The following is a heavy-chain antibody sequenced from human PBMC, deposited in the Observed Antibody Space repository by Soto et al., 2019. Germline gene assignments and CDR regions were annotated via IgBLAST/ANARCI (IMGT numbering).Heavy chain of an antibody. J-gene: IGHJ4*02. Sequence: GGSLRLSCAASGFTFSSYAMHWVRQAPGKGLEWVAVISDDGSYKYYAHSGKGRFTISRNNSKNTLYLQMNSLSAEDTAVYYCASLRLTMIVVEYPFDYWGQGTLVTVSS. CDR3: ASLRLTMIVVEYPFDY. V-gene: IGHV3-30-3*01. CDR2: ISDDGSYK. D-gene: IGHD3-22*01. CDR1: GFTFSSYA.